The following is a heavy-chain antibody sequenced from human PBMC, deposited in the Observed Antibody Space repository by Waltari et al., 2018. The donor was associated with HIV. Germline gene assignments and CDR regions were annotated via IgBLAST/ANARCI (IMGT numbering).Heavy chain of an antibody. V-gene: IGHV1-2*02. D-gene: IGHD3-9*01. Sequence: QVQLVQSGAEVKKPGASVKFSCTASGYTFTAHYIHWVRQAPGQGLEWMGWMNPNSGGTNYPQKFKGRVTMTRDTSIKTAYLQLSGLTSDDTALYWCSRGGTILTGYYPSGVSWGQGTPVTVSS. CDR2: MNPNSGGT. J-gene: IGHJ5*02. CDR1: GYTFTAHY. CDR3: SRGGTILTGYYPSGVS.